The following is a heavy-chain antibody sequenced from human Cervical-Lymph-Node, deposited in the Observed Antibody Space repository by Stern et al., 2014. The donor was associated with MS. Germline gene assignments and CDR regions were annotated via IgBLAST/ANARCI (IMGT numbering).Heavy chain of an antibody. D-gene: IGHD1-1*01. Sequence: EVQLVESWGGLVQPGGSLRLSCAASGFPLSIYSMNWVRQAPGKGLEWVSYISTISTIYYADSVKGRFTISRDNAKNSLYLQMNSLRAEDTAVYFCARDDWVERLDSWGQGTLVTVSS. CDR3: ARDDWVERLDS. V-gene: IGHV3-48*01. CDR1: GFPLSIYS. J-gene: IGHJ5*01. CDR2: ISTISTI.